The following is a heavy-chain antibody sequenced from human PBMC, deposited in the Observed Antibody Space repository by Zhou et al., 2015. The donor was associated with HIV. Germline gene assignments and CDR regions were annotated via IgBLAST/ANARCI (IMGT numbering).Heavy chain of an antibody. Sequence: QVQLVQSGAEVKKPGSSVKVSCKTSGDTFSSYAISWVRQAPGQGLEWMGIINPSGGSTSYAQKFQGRVTMTRDTSTSTVYMELSSLRSEDTAVYYCARANGDLAFVLDDSSGYCDYWGQGTLGHRLL. CDR1: GDTFSSYA. D-gene: IGHD3-22*01. V-gene: IGHV1-46*01. J-gene: IGHJ4*02. CDR3: ARANGDLAFVLDDSSGYCDY. CDR2: INPSGGST.